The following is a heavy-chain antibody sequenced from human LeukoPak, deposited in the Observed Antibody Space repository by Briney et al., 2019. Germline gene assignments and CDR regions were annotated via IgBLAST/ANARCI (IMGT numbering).Heavy chain of an antibody. CDR2: ISWNSDTV. J-gene: IGHJ5*02. CDR3: APGGHHP. V-gene: IGHV3-9*01. Sequence: PGGSLRLSCAASGFTFDDYAMHWVRQAPGKGLEWVSGISWNSDTVGYADSVKGRFTISRDSAKNSLYLQMNSLRTEDTALYYCAPGGHHPWGQGTLVTVSS. CDR1: GFTFDDYA.